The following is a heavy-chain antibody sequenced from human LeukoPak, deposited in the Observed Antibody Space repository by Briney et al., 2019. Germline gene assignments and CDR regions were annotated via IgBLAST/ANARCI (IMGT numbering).Heavy chain of an antibody. V-gene: IGHV4-39*01. D-gene: IGHD3-3*01. Sequence: SETLSLTCTVSGGSISSSSYYWGWIRQPPGKGLEWIGSIYYSGSTYYNPSLKSRVTISVDTSKNQFSLKLSSVTAADTAVYYCARQGYYDFWSGYEYWGQGTLVTVSS. CDR3: ARQGYYDFWSGYEY. CDR2: IYYSGST. J-gene: IGHJ4*02. CDR1: GGSISSSSYY.